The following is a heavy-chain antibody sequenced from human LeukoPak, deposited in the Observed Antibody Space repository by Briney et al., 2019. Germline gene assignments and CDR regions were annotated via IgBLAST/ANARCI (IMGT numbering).Heavy chain of an antibody. CDR3: AKVSRHCSGGSCYFDY. CDR1: GFTVSSNY. Sequence: GGSLRLSCAASGFTVSSNYMSWVRQAPGKGLEWVSVIYSGGSTYYADSVKGRFTISRDNSKNTLYLQMNSLRAEDTAVYYCAKVSRHCSGGSCYFDYWGQGTLVTVSS. CDR2: IYSGGST. V-gene: IGHV3-53*05. D-gene: IGHD2-15*01. J-gene: IGHJ4*02.